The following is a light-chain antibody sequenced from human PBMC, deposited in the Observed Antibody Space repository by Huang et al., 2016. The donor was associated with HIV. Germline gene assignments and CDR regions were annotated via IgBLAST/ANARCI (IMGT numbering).Light chain of an antibody. V-gene: IGKV1-6*01. CDR2: ASA. CDR3: LQDYNYPYT. Sequence: AIQMTQSPTSLSASVGERVTITCRASQGIRNDLAWYQQKPGKAPKLLIYASASLQSGVPSIFSGSGSGTDFTLTINSLQPEDFATYYCLQDYNYPYTFGQGTKLEIK. CDR1: QGIRND. J-gene: IGKJ2*01.